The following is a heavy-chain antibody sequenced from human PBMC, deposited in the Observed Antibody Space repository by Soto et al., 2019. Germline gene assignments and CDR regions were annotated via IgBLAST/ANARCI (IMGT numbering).Heavy chain of an antibody. V-gene: IGHV4-30-2*01. CDR3: ASSHAGAHITAAVH. CDR2: IYHSGST. CDR1: GGSISSGGYS. J-gene: IGHJ4*02. Sequence: QLQLQESGSGLVKPSQTLSLTCAVSGGSISSGGYSWSWIRQPPGKGLEWIGYIYHSGSTYYNPSLQSRVTIAVDRSKNQFSLKLSSVTAAATAVYYCASSHAGAHITAAVHWGQGTLVTVSS. D-gene: IGHD6-13*01.